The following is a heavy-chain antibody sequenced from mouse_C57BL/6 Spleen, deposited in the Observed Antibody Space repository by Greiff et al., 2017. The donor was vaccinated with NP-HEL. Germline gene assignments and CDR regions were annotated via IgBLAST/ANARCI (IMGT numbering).Heavy chain of an antibody. CDR2: IHPNSGST. Sequence: QVHVKQPGAELVKPGASVKLSCKASGYTFTSYWMHWVKQRPGQGLEWIGMIHPNSGSTNYNEKFKSKATLTVDKSSSTAYMQLSSLTSEDSAVYYCARDYSNFGDYWGQGTTLTVSS. CDR3: ARDYSNFGDY. J-gene: IGHJ2*01. V-gene: IGHV1-64*01. D-gene: IGHD2-5*01. CDR1: GYTFTSYW.